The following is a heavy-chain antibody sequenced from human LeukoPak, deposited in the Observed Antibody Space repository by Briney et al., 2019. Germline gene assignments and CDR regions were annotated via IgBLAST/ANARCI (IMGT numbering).Heavy chain of an antibody. Sequence: ASVKVSCKASGYTFTHYYMHWVRQAPGQGLEWMGLINPTGTSTNYAQKFRGRVTMTRVTSTTTVYMELSSLRSEDTAVYYCAREESGGYFDYWGQGTLVTVSS. V-gene: IGHV1-46*01. CDR1: GYTFTHYY. D-gene: IGHD2-8*02. CDR2: INPTGTST. CDR3: AREESGGYFDY. J-gene: IGHJ4*02.